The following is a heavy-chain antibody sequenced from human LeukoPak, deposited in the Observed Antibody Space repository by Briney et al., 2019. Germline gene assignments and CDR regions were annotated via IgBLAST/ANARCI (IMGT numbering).Heavy chain of an antibody. CDR3: ARVLVVSGWTNIDY. D-gene: IGHD6-19*01. J-gene: IGHJ4*02. CDR1: GFTFSSYG. CDR2: IWYDGSNK. V-gene: IGHV3-33*01. Sequence: PGGSLRLSCAASGFTFSSYGMHWVRRAPGKALEWVSFIWYDGSNKYYADSVKGRFTISRDNSKNTLYLQMNSLRAEDTAVYYCARVLVVSGWTNIDYWGQGTLVTVSS.